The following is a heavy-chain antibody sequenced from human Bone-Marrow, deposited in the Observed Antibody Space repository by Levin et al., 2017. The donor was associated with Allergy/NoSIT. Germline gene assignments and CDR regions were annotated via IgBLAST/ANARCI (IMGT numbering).Heavy chain of an antibody. CDR2: ISGSAYST. CDR1: GFTFSSYA. J-gene: IGHJ4*02. CDR3: AKVARETGDLDYFDY. D-gene: IGHD7-27*01. Sequence: GGSLRLSCTVSGFTFSSYAVSWVRQAPGKGLEWVSSISGSAYSTYYADSVKGRVTISRDNSKNTLYLQINSLRAEDTATYYCAKVARETGDLDYFDYWGQGTLVTVSS. V-gene: IGHV3-23*01.